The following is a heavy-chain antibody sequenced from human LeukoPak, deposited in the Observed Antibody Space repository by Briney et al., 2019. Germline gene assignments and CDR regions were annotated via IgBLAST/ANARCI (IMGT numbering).Heavy chain of an antibody. D-gene: IGHD2-2*01. V-gene: IGHV4-61*02. CDR3: ASSLSTSSKYNWFDP. CDR1: GGSISSGSYY. CDR2: IYTSGST. J-gene: IGHJ5*02. Sequence: SETLSLTCTVSGGSISSGSYYWSWIRQPAGKGLEWIGRIYTSGSTNYNPSLESRVTISVDTSKNQFSLKLSSVTAADTAVYYCASSLSTSSKYNWFDPWGQGTLVTVSS.